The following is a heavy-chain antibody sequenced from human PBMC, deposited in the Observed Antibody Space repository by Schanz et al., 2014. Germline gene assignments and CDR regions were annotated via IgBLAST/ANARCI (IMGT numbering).Heavy chain of an antibody. Sequence: EVQLVESGGGLVKPGGSLRLSCAASGITFSSHSFNWVRQAPGKGLEWVANIKQDESEKYYVDSVKGRFTISRDNAKNSLFLHMNSLRAEDTAVYYCARGGFGEVSYFDYWGQGTLVTVSS. CDR2: IKQDESEK. CDR3: ARGGFGEVSYFDY. CDR1: GITFSSHS. V-gene: IGHV3-7*02. J-gene: IGHJ4*02. D-gene: IGHD3-10*01.